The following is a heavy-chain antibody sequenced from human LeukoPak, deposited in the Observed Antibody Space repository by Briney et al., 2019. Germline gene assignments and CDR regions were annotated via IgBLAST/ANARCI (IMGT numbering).Heavy chain of an antibody. Sequence: GGSLRLSCAASGFTFSSYTMNWVRQAPGKGLEWVSFISSSSSHIYYADSVKGRFTISRDNAKNTLYLQMNSLRAEYTAVYYCARGGGCSDYWGQGTLVTVSS. CDR1: GFTFSSYT. V-gene: IGHV3-21*01. J-gene: IGHJ4*02. CDR2: ISSSSSHI. CDR3: ARGGGCSDY. D-gene: IGHD6-19*01.